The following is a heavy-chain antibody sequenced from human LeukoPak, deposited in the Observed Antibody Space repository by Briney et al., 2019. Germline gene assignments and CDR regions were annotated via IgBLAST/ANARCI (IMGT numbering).Heavy chain of an antibody. CDR3: ARVSFYGSGIDFDY. Sequence: SETLSLTCTVSGGSISSYYWSWIRQPPGKGLEWLGYIYYSGSTNYNPSLKSRVTISVDTSKNQFSLKLSSVTAADTAVYYCARVSFYGSGIDFDYWGQGTLVTVSS. D-gene: IGHD3-10*01. V-gene: IGHV4-59*01. CDR2: IYYSGST. J-gene: IGHJ4*02. CDR1: GGSISSYY.